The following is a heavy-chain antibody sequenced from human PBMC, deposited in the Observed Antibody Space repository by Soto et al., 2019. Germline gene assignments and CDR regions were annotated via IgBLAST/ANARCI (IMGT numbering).Heavy chain of an antibody. D-gene: IGHD3-3*01. CDR2: ISSTSSTI. V-gene: IGHV3-48*01. CDR3: ARRPLWSGLSDYYYMDV. J-gene: IGHJ6*03. Sequence: PGGSLRLSCAASGFTFSTYAMNWVRQAPGKGLEWISYISSTSSTIIYADSVKGRFTISGDNAKDSLYLQMSSLRVEDTAVYYCARRPLWSGLSDYYYMDVWGKGTTVTVSS. CDR1: GFTFSTYA.